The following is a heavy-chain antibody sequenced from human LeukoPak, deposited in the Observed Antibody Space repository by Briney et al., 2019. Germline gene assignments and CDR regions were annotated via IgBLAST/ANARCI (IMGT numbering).Heavy chain of an antibody. D-gene: IGHD3-3*01. CDR1: GYTFTSYD. V-gene: IGHV1-8*01. CDR2: MNPNSGNT. J-gene: IGHJ6*03. Sequence: ASVKVSCKASGYTFTSYDINWVRQATGQGLEWMGWMNPNSGNTGYAQKFQGRVTMTRNTSISTAYMELSSLRSEDTAVYYCARGYVGDFWSGYYAVDYYMDVWGKGTTVTVSS. CDR3: ARGYVGDFWSGYYAVDYYMDV.